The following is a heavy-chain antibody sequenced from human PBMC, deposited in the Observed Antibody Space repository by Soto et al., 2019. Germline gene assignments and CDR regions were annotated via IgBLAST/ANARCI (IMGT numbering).Heavy chain of an antibody. J-gene: IGHJ4*02. CDR2: ISSTTNYI. Sequence: EVQLVESGGGLVKPGGSLRLSCAASGFTFTRYSMNWVRQAPGKGLEWVSSISSTTNYIYYADSMKGRFTVSRDNANHSVYLEMNSLSAADTAVYYCAIESEDLTSNFDYWGQGTLVTVSS. CDR3: AIESEDLTSNFDY. CDR1: GFTFTRYS. V-gene: IGHV3-21*01.